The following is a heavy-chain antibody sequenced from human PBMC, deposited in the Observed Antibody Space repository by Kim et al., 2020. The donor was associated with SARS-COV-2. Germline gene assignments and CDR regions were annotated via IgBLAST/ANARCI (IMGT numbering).Heavy chain of an antibody. CDR1: GYTFTNYA. V-gene: IGHV1-3*01. CDR3: ATFWSGYRIYFDY. Sequence: ASVKVSCKASGYTFTNYAMHWVRQAPGQRLEWMGWINAGNNNTKYSHKFQGRVSITRDTSASTAYMELSSLRSEDTAVYYCATFWSGYRIYFDYWGQGTLVTVSS. J-gene: IGHJ4*02. CDR2: INAGNNNT. D-gene: IGHD3-3*01.